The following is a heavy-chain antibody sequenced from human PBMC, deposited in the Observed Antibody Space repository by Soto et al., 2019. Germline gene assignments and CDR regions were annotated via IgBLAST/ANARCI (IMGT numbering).Heavy chain of an antibody. Sequence: QVQLVQSGAEVKKPGSSVKVSCKASGGTFSSYTISWVRQAPGQGLEWMGRIIPILGIANYAQKFQGRVTMTADKSTSTAYMELSSLRSEDTAVYYCAGEGIAAAGNDAFDIWGQGTMVTVSS. V-gene: IGHV1-69*08. CDR3: AGEGIAAAGNDAFDI. CDR2: IIPILGIA. CDR1: GGTFSSYT. J-gene: IGHJ3*02. D-gene: IGHD6-13*01.